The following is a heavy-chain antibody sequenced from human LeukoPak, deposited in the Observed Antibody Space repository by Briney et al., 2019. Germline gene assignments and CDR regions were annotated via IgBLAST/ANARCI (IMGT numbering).Heavy chain of an antibody. CDR3: ARGRRIVATIDAFDI. Sequence: SETLSLTCTVSGGSLITPNYYWGWVRLPPRKGLEWIGNIFYSGGTYYNQSLQSRVTISLDTSRNQFSLKLNSVTAADTAVFFCARGRRIVATIDAFDIWGQGTMVTVSS. CDR2: IFYSGGT. D-gene: IGHD5-12*01. J-gene: IGHJ3*02. V-gene: IGHV4-39*07. CDR1: GGSLITPNYY.